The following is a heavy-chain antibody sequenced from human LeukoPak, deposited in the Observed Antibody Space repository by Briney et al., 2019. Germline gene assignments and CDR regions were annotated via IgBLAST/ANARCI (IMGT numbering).Heavy chain of an antibody. D-gene: IGHD6-13*01. CDR3: ARAQRSSWYGFDY. CDR2: INPNSGGT. J-gene: IGHJ4*02. V-gene: IGHV1-2*02. Sequence: ASVKVSCKASGYTFTGYYMHWVRQAPGQGLEWMGWINPNSGGTNYAQKFQGRVTMTMDTSISTAYMELSRLRSDDTAVYYCARAQRSSWYGFDYWGQGTLVTVSS. CDR1: GYTFTGYY.